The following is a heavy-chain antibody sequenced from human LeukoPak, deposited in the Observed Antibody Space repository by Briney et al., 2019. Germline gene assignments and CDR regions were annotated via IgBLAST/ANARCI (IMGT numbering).Heavy chain of an antibody. Sequence: GGSLRLSCAASGFTFSSYAMSWVRQAPGKGLEWVSAISGSGGNTYYADFVKGRFTISRDNSKNTLFLQMNSLRAEDTALYYCATRAYDSSGFDYWGQGTLVAVSS. CDR1: GFTFSSYA. J-gene: IGHJ4*02. V-gene: IGHV3-23*01. D-gene: IGHD3-22*01. CDR3: ATRAYDSSGFDY. CDR2: ISGSGGNT.